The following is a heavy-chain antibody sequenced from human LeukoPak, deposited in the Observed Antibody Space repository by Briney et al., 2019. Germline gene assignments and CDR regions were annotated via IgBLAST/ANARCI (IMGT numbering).Heavy chain of an antibody. J-gene: IGHJ6*02. Sequence: GGSLRLSCAASGFTFSSYSMNWVRQAPGKGLEWVSSISSSSSYIYYADSVKGRFTISRDNAKNSLYLQMNSLRAEDTAVYYCARGAISGIPYCSSTSCYEGYYYYYGMDVWGQGTTATVSS. D-gene: IGHD2-2*01. CDR3: ARGAISGIPYCSSTSCYEGYYYYYGMDV. CDR1: GFTFSSYS. V-gene: IGHV3-21*01. CDR2: ISSSSSYI.